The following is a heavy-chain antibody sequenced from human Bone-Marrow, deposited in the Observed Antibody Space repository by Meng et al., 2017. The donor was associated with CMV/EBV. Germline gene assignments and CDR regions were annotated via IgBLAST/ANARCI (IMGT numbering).Heavy chain of an antibody. Sequence: GGSLRLSCAASGFTFSSYGMHWVRQAPGKGLEWVAFIRYDGSNKYYADSVKGRFTISRDNSKNTLYLQMNSLIAEDAAVYYCAKGAGTRYEFWSGYYTGIESYYYYGMDVWGQGTTVTVSS. CDR3: AKGAGTRYEFWSGYYTGIESYYYYGMDV. J-gene: IGHJ6*02. CDR2: IRYDGSNK. V-gene: IGHV3-30*02. CDR1: GFTFSSYG. D-gene: IGHD3-3*01.